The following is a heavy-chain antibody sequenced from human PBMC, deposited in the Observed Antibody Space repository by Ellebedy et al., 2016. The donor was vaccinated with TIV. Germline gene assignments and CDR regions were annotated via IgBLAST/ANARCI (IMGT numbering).Heavy chain of an antibody. D-gene: IGHD1-26*01. V-gene: IGHV3-23*01. CDR1: GFTFSSAG. J-gene: IGHJ1*01. Sequence: PGGSLRLSCAASGFTFSSAGMSWVRQAPGKGLEWVSGISGSGGHTYYADSVKGRFTISRDNSENTLYLQMNRLRAEDTAIYYCVSPGEGSFQQAQYFQDWGQGTLVTVSS. CDR2: ISGSGGHT. CDR3: VSPGEGSFQQAQYFQD.